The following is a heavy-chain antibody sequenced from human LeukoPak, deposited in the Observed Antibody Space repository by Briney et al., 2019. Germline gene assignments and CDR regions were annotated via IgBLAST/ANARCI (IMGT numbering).Heavy chain of an antibody. CDR3: ARARYSYGTGYYYYYMDV. Sequence: GGLRLSCAASGFTFSSYWMSWVRQAPGKGLEWVAKIKQDGSEKYYVDSVKGRFTISRDNAKNSLYLQMNSLRAEDTAVYYCARARYSYGTGYYYYYMDVWGKGTTVTVSS. V-gene: IGHV3-7*01. D-gene: IGHD5-18*01. CDR1: GFTFSSYW. J-gene: IGHJ6*03. CDR2: IKQDGSEK.